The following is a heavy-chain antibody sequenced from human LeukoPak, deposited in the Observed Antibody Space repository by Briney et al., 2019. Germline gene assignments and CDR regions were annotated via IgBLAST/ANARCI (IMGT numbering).Heavy chain of an antibody. J-gene: IGHJ4*02. CDR2: IYTTGST. V-gene: IGHV4-61*02. D-gene: IGHD3-22*01. Sequence: SQTLSLTCTVSGGSISSGTYYWTWIRQPAGKGLEWIGRIYTTGSTNYNPSLKSRVTMSTDTSKNQSSLKPSSVTAADTAVYYCARVTTGGYYNCWGQGTLVTVSS. CDR3: ARVTTGGYYNC. CDR1: GGSISSGTYY.